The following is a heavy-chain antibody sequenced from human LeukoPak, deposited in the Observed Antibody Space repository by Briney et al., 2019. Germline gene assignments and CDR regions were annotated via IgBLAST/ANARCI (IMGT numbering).Heavy chain of an antibody. V-gene: IGHV3-9*03. D-gene: IGHD6-13*01. Sequence: GGSLRLSCAASGSTFDDYAMHWVRQAPGKGLEWVSGISWNSGSIGYADSVKGRFTISRDNAKNSLYLQMNSLRAEDMALYYCAKDIAAEGDAFDIWGQGTMVTVSS. CDR3: AKDIAAEGDAFDI. CDR1: GSTFDDYA. CDR2: ISWNSGSI. J-gene: IGHJ3*02.